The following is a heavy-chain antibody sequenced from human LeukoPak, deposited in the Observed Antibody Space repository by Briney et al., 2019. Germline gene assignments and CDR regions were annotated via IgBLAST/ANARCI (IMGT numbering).Heavy chain of an antibody. J-gene: IGHJ3*02. CDR2: IYPGDSDT. CDR3: ARRRDERGYTDIFDI. V-gene: IGHV5-51*01. CDR1: GYSFTTYW. D-gene: IGHD5-18*01. Sequence: GESLKISCKGSGYSFTTYWIGWVRQMPGKGLEWMGIIYPGDSDTRYSPSFQGQVTISADKSISTAYLQWSSLKASDTAMYYCARRRDERGYTDIFDIWGQGTMVTVSS.